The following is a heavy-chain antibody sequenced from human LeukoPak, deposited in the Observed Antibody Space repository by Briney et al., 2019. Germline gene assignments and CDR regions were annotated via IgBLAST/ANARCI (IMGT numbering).Heavy chain of an antibody. CDR2: IYSGGNT. CDR3: ARPPGLAGHYSYYYGVDV. V-gene: IGHV3-66*04. Sequence: PGGSLGLSCAASGFTVSNSYINWVRKAPGKGLEWVSIIYSGGNTYFADSVRGRFIISRDNSENTVYLQMNSLRAEDTAVYFCARPPGLAGHYSYYYGVDVWGQGTTVTVSS. J-gene: IGHJ6*02. D-gene: IGHD6-19*01. CDR1: GFTVSNSY.